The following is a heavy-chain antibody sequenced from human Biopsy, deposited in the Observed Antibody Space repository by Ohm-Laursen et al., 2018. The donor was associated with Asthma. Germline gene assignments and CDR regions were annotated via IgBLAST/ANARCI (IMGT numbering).Heavy chain of an antibody. V-gene: IGHV1-69*13. D-gene: IGHD2-15*01. CDR1: GGTFNTYV. Sequence: SVKVSCKSLGGTFNTYVIGWVRQAPGQGLEWMGGINSVFGTTNYPQKFQDRVTITADDSTSTVYMELSSLRSEDTAVYYCARKAGSCSSRTCYSLDFWGQGTLVTVSS. J-gene: IGHJ4*02. CDR3: ARKAGSCSSRTCYSLDF. CDR2: INSVFGTT.